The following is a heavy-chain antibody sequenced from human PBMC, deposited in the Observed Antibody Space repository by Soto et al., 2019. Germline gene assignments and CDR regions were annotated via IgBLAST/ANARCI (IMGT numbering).Heavy chain of an antibody. V-gene: IGHV1-2*02. CDR2: INPNSGGT. CDR1: GYTFTDYY. D-gene: IGHD4-17*01. CDR3: ARDCAVTTVLTNWFDP. Sequence: ASVKVSCKASGYTFTDYYIQWIRQAPGQGPEWMGWINPNSGGTYYAQKFEGRVTMTRDTSVNTAYMELRILGSDDTALYYCARDCAVTTVLTNWFDPWGQGTLVTVSS. J-gene: IGHJ5*02.